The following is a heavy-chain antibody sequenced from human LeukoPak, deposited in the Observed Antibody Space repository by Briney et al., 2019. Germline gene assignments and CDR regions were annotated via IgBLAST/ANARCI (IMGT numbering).Heavy chain of an antibody. V-gene: IGHV1-46*01. CDR1: GYTFTGYY. J-gene: IGHJ5*02. CDR3: ARDNSVGDNAWWFDP. D-gene: IGHD1-26*01. CDR2: INPTGGST. Sequence: ASVKVSCKASGYTFTGYYMHWVRQAPGQGLEWMGLINPTGGSTGYAQKFQGRVTMTRDMSTSTDCMELSSLRSEDTAIYYCARDNSVGDNAWWFDPWGQGTLVTVSS.